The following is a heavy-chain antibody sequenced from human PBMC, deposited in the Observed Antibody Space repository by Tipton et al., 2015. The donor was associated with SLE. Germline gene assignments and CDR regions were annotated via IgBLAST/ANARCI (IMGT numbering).Heavy chain of an antibody. J-gene: IGHJ4*02. CDR2: ISYDGSNK. CDR1: GFTLSTYA. D-gene: IGHD2-8*01. V-gene: IGHV3-30*04. CDR3: ARPGGCTNGVCSYYFDY. Sequence: QVQLVQSGGGVVQPGRSLRLSCAASGFTLSTYAMHWVRQAPGKGLEWVAVISYDGSNKYYADSVKGRFTISRDNSKNTLYLQMNSLRAEDTAVYYCARPGGCTNGVCSYYFDYWGQGTLVTVSS.